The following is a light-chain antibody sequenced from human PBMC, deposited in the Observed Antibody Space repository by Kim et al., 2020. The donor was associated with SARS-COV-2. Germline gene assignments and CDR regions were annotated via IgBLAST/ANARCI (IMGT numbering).Light chain of an antibody. CDR2: GAS. J-gene: IGKJ2*01. CDR3: QQYGSSPKYT. V-gene: IGKV3-20*01. Sequence: SPGKRATLSCRASQSVSSSYLAWYQQTPGQAPRLLIYGASSRATGIPDRFSGSGSGTDFTLTISRLEPEDFAVYYCQQYGSSPKYTFGQGTKLEI. CDR1: QSVSSSY.